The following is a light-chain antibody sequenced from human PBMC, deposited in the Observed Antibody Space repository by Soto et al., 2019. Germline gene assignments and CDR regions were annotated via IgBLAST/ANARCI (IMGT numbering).Light chain of an antibody. J-gene: IGKJ3*01. Sequence: AIQMTQSPSSLSASVGDRVTITCRSSQGIRNDLGWYQQKPGKAPKLLIYAASSLQSGVPSRFSGSGSGTDFTLHISSLQPEDFATYYCLQDYNSPFTFGPGTKLDIQ. CDR2: AAS. CDR1: QGIRND. CDR3: LQDYNSPFT. V-gene: IGKV1-6*01.